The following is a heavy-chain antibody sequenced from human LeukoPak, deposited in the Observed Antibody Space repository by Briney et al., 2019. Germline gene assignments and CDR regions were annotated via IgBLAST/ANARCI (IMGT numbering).Heavy chain of an antibody. V-gene: IGHV4-34*01. CDR2: INHSGST. Sequence: SETLSLTCAVYGGSFSGYYWSWIRQPPGKGLEWIGEINHSGSTNYNPSLKSRVTISVDTSKNQFSLKLSSVTAADTAVYYCARTYYDSSGSALGYWGQGTLVTVSS. CDR3: ARTYYDSSGSALGY. CDR1: GGSFSGYY. J-gene: IGHJ4*02. D-gene: IGHD3-22*01.